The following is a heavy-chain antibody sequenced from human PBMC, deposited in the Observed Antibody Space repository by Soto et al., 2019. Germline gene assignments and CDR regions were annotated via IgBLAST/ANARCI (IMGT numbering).Heavy chain of an antibody. Sequence: YGPTLVNPTQTLTLTCTFSGFSLSTSGMCVSWIRQPPGKALEWLALIDWDDDKYYSTSLKTRLTISKDTSKNQVVLTMTNMDPVDTATYYCARNIGSWYYFDYWGQGTLVTVSS. V-gene: IGHV2-70*01. CDR2: IDWDDDK. CDR3: ARNIGSWYYFDY. J-gene: IGHJ4*02. D-gene: IGHD1-26*01. CDR1: GFSLSTSGMC.